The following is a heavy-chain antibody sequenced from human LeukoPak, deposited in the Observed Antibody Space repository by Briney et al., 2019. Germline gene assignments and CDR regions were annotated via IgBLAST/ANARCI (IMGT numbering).Heavy chain of an antibody. CDR3: ASTYSYDSSGYYPFDY. Sequence: PGGSLRLSCSASGFTFSRYAMHWVRQPPGKGLEYVSAITNNGRSTYYADSVKGRFTISRDNSKNTLYLQMSSLRAEDTAVYYCASTYSYDSSGYYPFDYWGQGTLVTASS. V-gene: IGHV3-64D*06. CDR1: GFTFSRYA. J-gene: IGHJ4*02. D-gene: IGHD3-22*01. CDR2: ITNNGRST.